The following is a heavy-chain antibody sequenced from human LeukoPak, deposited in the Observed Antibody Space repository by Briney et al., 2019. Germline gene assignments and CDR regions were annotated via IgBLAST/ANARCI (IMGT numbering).Heavy chain of an antibody. CDR2: IYYSGST. D-gene: IGHD2-15*01. J-gene: IGHJ6*02. CDR1: GGSISSYY. CDR3: ARGGRSEYYYYYDMDV. Sequence: PSETLSLTCTVSGGSISSYYWSWIRQPPGKGLEWIGYIYYSGSTNYNPSLKSRVTISVDTSKNRFSLKLSSVTAADTAVYYCARGGRSEYYYYYDMDVWGQGTTVTVSS. V-gene: IGHV4-59*01.